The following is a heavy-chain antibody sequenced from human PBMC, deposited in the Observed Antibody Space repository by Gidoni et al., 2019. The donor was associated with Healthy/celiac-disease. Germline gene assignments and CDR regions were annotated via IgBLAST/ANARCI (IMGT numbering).Heavy chain of an antibody. D-gene: IGHD2-15*01. V-gene: IGHV3-49*04. Sequence: EVQLVESGGGLVQPGRSLRLSCTASGFTFGDYAMSWVRQAPGKGLEWVGFIRSKAYGGTTEYAASVKGRFTISRDDSKSIAYLQMNSLKTEDTAVYYCTRSNTGYCSGGSCYFIDPWGQGTLVTVSS. CDR2: IRSKAYGGTT. CDR1: GFTFGDYA. J-gene: IGHJ5*02. CDR3: TRSNTGYCSGGSCYFIDP.